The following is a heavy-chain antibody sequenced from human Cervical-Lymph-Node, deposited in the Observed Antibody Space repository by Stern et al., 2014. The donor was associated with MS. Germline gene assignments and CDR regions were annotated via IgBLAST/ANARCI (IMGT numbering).Heavy chain of an antibody. CDR3: AKEMTGSGLLDY. D-gene: IGHD3-10*01. J-gene: IGHJ4*02. CDR1: GFTFHDYA. CDR2: ISWNSDTI. Sequence: EVQLVQSGGGLVQPGRSLRLSCAASGFTFHDYAIHWVRQAPGKGLEWVSGISWNSDTIGYADSVKGRLTISRDNAKNSLYLQMNSLKPEDTALYYCAKEMTGSGLLDYWGQGTLVTVSS. V-gene: IGHV3-9*01.